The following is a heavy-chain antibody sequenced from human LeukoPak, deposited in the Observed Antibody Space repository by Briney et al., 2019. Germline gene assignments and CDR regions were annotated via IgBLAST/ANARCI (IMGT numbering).Heavy chain of an antibody. CDR3: ARVGYCSGGNCYFNAFDI. CDR1: GFMFSSYG. V-gene: IGHV3-30-3*01. J-gene: IGHJ3*02. CDR2: ISYDGIDK. D-gene: IGHD2-15*01. Sequence: GRSLRLSCAASGFMFSSYGLHWVRQAPGKGLEWVALISYDGIDKYYADSVKGRFTISRDNSKNTLYLQVNSLRDEDMSVYYCARVGYCSGGNCYFNAFDIWGQGTMVTVSS.